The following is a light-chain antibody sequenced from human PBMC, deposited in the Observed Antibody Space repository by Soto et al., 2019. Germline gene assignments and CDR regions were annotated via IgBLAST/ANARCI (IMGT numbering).Light chain of an antibody. CDR1: QSIRNY. Sequence: DIQMTQSPPTLSASVGDRVTITCRASQSIRNYLAWYQQMPGKAPKLLIYGASSLQSGVPSRFSGSGSGTEFTLTISSLQPDDFATYFCQHHNRYSQTFGQGTKVEIK. V-gene: IGKV1-5*01. CDR2: GAS. J-gene: IGKJ1*01. CDR3: QHHNRYSQT.